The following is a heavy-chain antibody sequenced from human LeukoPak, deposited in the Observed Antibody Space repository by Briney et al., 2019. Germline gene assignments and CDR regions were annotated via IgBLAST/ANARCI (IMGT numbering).Heavy chain of an antibody. CDR1: GYTFTSYG. CDR3: ARDGFLEWNYYMDV. V-gene: IGHV1-18*01. J-gene: IGHJ6*03. Sequence: GASVKVSCKASGYTFTSYGISWVRQAPGQGLEWMGWISAYNGNTNYAQKLQGRVTLTTDTSTSTAYMELRSLRSDDTAVYYCARDGFLEWNYYMDVWGKGTTVTVSS. D-gene: IGHD3-3*01. CDR2: ISAYNGNT.